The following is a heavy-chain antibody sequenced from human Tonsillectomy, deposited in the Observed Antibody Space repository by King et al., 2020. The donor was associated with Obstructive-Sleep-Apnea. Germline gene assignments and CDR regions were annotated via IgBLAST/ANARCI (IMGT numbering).Heavy chain of an antibody. CDR1: GYSFTTYW. CDR3: ARLIMEVAADDSPEGYYFDY. Sequence: QLVQSGAEVKKPGESLKISCKGSGYSFTTYWIGWVRQMPGKGLEWMGIIYPGDSDTRYSPSFQGQVTISGDKSISTAYLQWSSLKASDTAIYYCARLIMEVAADDSPEGYYFDYWGQGTLITVSS. V-gene: IGHV5-51*01. CDR2: IYPGDSDT. J-gene: IGHJ4*02. D-gene: IGHD6-19*01.